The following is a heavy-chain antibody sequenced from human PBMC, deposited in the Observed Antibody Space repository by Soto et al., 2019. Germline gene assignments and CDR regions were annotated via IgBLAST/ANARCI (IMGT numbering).Heavy chain of an antibody. CDR2: IYYIGST. CDR1: GGSISSGGYY. D-gene: IGHD6-19*01. Sequence: QVQLQESGPGLVKPSQTLSLTCTVSGGSISSGGYYWSWIRQHPGKGLEWFGYIYYIGSTYYNPSLKSRVTISVDTSKNEFSLKLSSVTAADTAVYYCAREIAVAGRQFDYWGQGTLVTVSS. V-gene: IGHV4-31*03. J-gene: IGHJ4*02. CDR3: AREIAVAGRQFDY.